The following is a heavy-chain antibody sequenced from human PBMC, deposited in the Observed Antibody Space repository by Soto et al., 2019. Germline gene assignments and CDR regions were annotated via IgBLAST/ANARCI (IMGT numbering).Heavy chain of an antibody. Sequence: QVQLVQSGAEVKKPGSSVKVSCKTSGGTFTSYAISWVRQAPGQGLEWMGGIIPLLATANYAQNFQDRVTITADEFTSTAYIELSSLRSEDTAVYHCARTYSYDSRASGLLLGWGQGTLVTVSS. V-gene: IGHV1-69*01. J-gene: IGHJ4*02. CDR2: IIPLLATA. D-gene: IGHD3-22*01. CDR3: ARTYSYDSRASGLLLG. CDR1: GGTFTSYA.